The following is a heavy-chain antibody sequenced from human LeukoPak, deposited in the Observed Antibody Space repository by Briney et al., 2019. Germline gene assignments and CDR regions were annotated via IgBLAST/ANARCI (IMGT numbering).Heavy chain of an antibody. CDR2: ISGSGGST. D-gene: IGHD4-23*01. J-gene: IGHJ4*02. CDR1: GFTFSSYA. CDR3: AKVRYGGNLRGYYFDY. Sequence: PGGSLRLSCAASGFTFSSYAMSWVRQAPGKGLEWVSAISGSGGSTYYADSVKGRFTISRDNSKNTLYLQMNSLRAEDTAVYYCAKVRYGGNLRGYYFDYWGQGTLVTVSS. V-gene: IGHV3-23*01.